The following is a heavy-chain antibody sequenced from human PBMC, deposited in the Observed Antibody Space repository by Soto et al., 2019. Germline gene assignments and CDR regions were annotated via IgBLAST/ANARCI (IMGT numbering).Heavy chain of an antibody. V-gene: IGHV4-31*03. CDR3: ARIVLAGSSWYFDY. D-gene: IGHD6-13*01. CDR2: IYYSGST. Sequence: QVQLQESGPGLVKPSQTLSLTCTVSGGSISSGGYYWSWIRQHPGKGLEWIGYIYYSGSTHYNPSLKSRVTISVDTSKNQFSLKLSSVTAADTAVYYCARIVLAGSSWYFDYWGQGTLVTVSS. J-gene: IGHJ4*02. CDR1: GGSISSGGYY.